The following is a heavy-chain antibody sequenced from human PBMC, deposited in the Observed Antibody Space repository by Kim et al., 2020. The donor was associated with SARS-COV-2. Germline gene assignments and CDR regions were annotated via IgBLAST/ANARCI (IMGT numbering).Heavy chain of an antibody. D-gene: IGHD3-10*01. CDR3: ARHLTVRGLNDGFDI. J-gene: IGHJ3*02. CDR1: GGSISSSSYY. CDR2: IYYSGST. V-gene: IGHV4-39*01. Sequence: SETLSLTCTVSGGSISSSSYYWGWIRQPPGKGLEWIGSIYYSGSTYYNPSLKSRVTISVDTSKDQFSLKLSSVTAADTAMYYCARHLTVRGLNDGFDIWGQGTRVTVSS.